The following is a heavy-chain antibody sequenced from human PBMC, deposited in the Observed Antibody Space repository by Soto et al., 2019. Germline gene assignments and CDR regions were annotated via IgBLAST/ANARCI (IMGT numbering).Heavy chain of an antibody. D-gene: IGHD2-8*01. Sequence: QVQLVQSGAEVKKPGSSLKVSCKASGGTFGNSGVSWVRQAPGQGPEWMGGIIPIFDTTNYAQKFQGRVTISADDSTNYMELSCLRSEHTAVYYWARARLISAETLHENDCDDWGQGTQGTVS. CDR1: GGTFGNSG. J-gene: IGHJ4*02. CDR2: IIPIFDTT. CDR3: ARARLISAETLHENDCDD. V-gene: IGHV1-69*01.